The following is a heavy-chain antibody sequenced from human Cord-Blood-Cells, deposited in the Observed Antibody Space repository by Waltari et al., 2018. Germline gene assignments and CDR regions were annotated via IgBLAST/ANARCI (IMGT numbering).Heavy chain of an antibody. J-gene: IGHJ6*03. CDR2: INHSGSP. CDR3: ARAARQPIYYYYYYMDV. V-gene: IGHV4-34*01. Sequence: QVQLQQWGAGLLKPSETLSLTCAVYGGSFSGYYWSWIRQPPGKGLEWIGEINHSGSPNDTPSHKRRVTISVDTSKNQFSLKLSSVTAAYTAVYYCARAARQPIYYYYYYMDVWGKGTTVTVSS. CDR1: GGSFSGYY. D-gene: IGHD5-18*01.